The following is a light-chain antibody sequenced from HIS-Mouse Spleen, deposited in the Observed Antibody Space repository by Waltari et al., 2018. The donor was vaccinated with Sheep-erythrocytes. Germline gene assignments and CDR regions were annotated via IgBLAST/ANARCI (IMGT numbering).Light chain of an antibody. Sequence: SYELTQPPSVSVSPGQTASITCSGDKLGDKYACWYQQKPGHSPVLVIYQDSKRPSGIPERFSGSNSGNTATLTISGTQAMDEADYYCQAWDSSLYVFGTGTKVTVL. CDR1: KLGDKY. CDR2: QDS. V-gene: IGLV3-1*01. CDR3: QAWDSSLYV. J-gene: IGLJ1*01.